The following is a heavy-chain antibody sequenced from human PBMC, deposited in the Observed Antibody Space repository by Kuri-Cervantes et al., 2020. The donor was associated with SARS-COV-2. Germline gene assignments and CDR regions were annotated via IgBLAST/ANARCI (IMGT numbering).Heavy chain of an antibody. CDR3: ARDPVDGITGRMLGMDV. J-gene: IGHJ6*02. V-gene: IGHV3-53*04. Sequence: GGSLRLSCAASGFTFSTYAMSWVRQAPGKGLEWVSVIYGGGSTYYADSVKGRFTISRHNSKNTLYLQMNSLRAEDTAVYYCARDPVDGITGRMLGMDVWGQGTTVTVYS. D-gene: IGHD1-20*01. CDR1: GFTFSTYA. CDR2: IYGGGST.